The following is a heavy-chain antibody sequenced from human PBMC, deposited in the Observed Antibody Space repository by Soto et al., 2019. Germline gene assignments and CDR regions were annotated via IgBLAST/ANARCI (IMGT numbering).Heavy chain of an antibody. Sequence: QITLKESGPTLVKPTQTLTLTCTVSGFSLSTSGVGVGWIRQPPGKALEWLALIYWDDDKRYRPSLKSRLTITRDTSKTQVVLTVTDMDPVDTATSYCVRSSAARPLTIDYWGQGTLVTVSS. CDR1: GFSLSTSGVG. D-gene: IGHD6-6*01. J-gene: IGHJ4*02. V-gene: IGHV2-5*02. CDR3: VRSSAARPLTIDY. CDR2: IYWDDDK.